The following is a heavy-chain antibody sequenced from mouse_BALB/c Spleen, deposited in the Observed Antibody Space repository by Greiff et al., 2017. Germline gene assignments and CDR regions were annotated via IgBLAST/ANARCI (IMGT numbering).Heavy chain of an antibody. CDR1: GYSFTSYW. CDR3: TRGVYDYDDWYFDV. J-gene: IGHJ1*01. D-gene: IGHD2-4*01. Sequence: EVQLQQSGTVLARPGASVKMSCKASGYSFTSYWMHWVKQRPGQGLEWIGAIYPGNSDTSYNQKFKGKAKLTAVTSASTAYMELSSLTNEDSAVYYCTRGVYDYDDWYFDVWGAGTTVTVSS. V-gene: IGHV1-5*01. CDR2: IYPGNSDT.